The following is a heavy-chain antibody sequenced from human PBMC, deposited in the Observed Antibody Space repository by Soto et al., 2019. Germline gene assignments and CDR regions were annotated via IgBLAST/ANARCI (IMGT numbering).Heavy chain of an antibody. CDR1: GYTFTSYG. D-gene: IGHD3-3*01. Sequence: ASLKVSCTASGYTFTSYGISWVRQAPGHGLEWMGWISAYNGNTNYAQKLQGRVTMTTDTSTSTAYMELRSLRSDDTAVYYYAGYDSGTLLRFWASVPGTPYYYGMD. CDR2: ISAYNGNT. J-gene: IGHJ6*01. V-gene: IGHV1-18*01. CDR3: AGYDSGTLLRFWASVPGTPYYYGMD.